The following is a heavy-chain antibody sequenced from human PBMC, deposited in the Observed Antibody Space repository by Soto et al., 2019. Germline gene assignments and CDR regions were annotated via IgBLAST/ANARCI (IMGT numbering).Heavy chain of an antibody. Sequence: ASVKVSCKASGYTFTTYGISWVRQAPGEGLAWLGWINTHNGNTNYAQNLQGRVFMTADTSTNTAYMELRSLRSDDTAIYYCTREGSAPYYYYGMDAWGQGTTVTVSS. J-gene: IGHJ6*02. CDR1: GYTFTTYG. CDR2: INTHNGNT. CDR3: TREGSAPYYYYGMDA. V-gene: IGHV1-18*01. D-gene: IGHD3-10*01.